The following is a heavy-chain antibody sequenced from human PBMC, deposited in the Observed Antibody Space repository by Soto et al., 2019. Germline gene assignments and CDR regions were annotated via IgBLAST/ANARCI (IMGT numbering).Heavy chain of an antibody. CDR2: MYNSGST. D-gene: IGHD2-21*02. CDR3: ARANCGDACHSFDY. Sequence: PSETLSLTCTVSGVSISSYYWSWIRQSPGKGLEWIGYMYNSGSTNYNPSLKSRVTISVDTSKNQFSLKLSSVTAADTAIYYCARANCGDACHSFDYWGQGTLVTVSS. CDR1: GVSISSYY. V-gene: IGHV4-59*01. J-gene: IGHJ4*02.